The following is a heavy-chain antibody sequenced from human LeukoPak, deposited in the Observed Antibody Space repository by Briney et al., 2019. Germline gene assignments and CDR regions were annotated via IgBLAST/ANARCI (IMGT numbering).Heavy chain of an antibody. CDR3: ARDLQAGISDY. D-gene: IGHD3-10*01. Sequence: ASETLSLTCTVSGGSISSHYWSWIRQPPGKGLEWIGYINYSGSTNYNPSLKSRVTISVDTSKNQFSLKLSSVTAADTAVYYCARDLQAGISDYWGQGTLVTVSS. J-gene: IGHJ4*02. CDR2: INYSGST. CDR1: GGSISSHY. V-gene: IGHV4-59*11.